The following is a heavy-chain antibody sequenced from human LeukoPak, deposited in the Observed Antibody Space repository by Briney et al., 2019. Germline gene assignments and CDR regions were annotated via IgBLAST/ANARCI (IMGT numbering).Heavy chain of an antibody. V-gene: IGHV3-48*04. CDR3: ARDDYEIDY. Sequence: GGSLRLSCAASGFPFSSYAMSWVRQAPGKGLEWVSYISSSGSTIYYADSVKGRFTISRDNAKNSLYLQMNSLRAEDTAVYYCARDDYEIDYWGQGTLVTVSS. D-gene: IGHD4-17*01. CDR2: ISSSGSTI. CDR1: GFPFSSYA. J-gene: IGHJ4*02.